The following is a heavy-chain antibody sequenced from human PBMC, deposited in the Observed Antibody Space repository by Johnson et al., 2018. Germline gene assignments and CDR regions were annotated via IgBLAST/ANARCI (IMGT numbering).Heavy chain of an antibody. CDR3: VKERAPFDAFDI. Sequence: QVQLVQSGGGVVQPGRSLRLSCAASGFSFSTFGMHWVRQAPGKGLEWVAVIWRDGKNKYYADSVKGRFSFSRDNSKNTLDLQMNSLRVEDTGIYYCVKERAPFDAFDIWGQGTMVTVSS. V-gene: IGHV3-33*03. CDR1: GFSFSTFG. J-gene: IGHJ3*02. CDR2: IWRDGKNK.